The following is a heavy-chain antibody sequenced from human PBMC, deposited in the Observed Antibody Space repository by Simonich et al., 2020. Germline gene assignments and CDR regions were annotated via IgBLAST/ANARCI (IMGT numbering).Heavy chain of an antibody. CDR1: GGSISSSSYY. D-gene: IGHD6-19*01. Sequence: QLQLQESGPGLVKPSETLSLTCTVSGGSISSSSYYWGWIRQPPGKGLEWIGSIYHSGSTYYNPSLKSRVTISVDTSKNQFSLKLSSVTAADTAVYYCARVTREWLVFYWGQGTLVTVSS. V-gene: IGHV4-39*07. CDR3: ARVTREWLVFY. CDR2: IYHSGST. J-gene: IGHJ4*02.